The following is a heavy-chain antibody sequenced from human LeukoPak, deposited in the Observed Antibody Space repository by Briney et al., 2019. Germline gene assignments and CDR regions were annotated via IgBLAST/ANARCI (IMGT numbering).Heavy chain of an antibody. CDR3: ATGITYYDYVWGSYPYY. J-gene: IGHJ4*02. CDR1: GFTFSSYA. D-gene: IGHD3-16*02. CDR2: IRYDGSDK. Sequence: GGSLRLSCAASGFTFSSYAMSWVRQAPGKGLEWVAFIRYDGSDKYYPDSVKGRFTISRDNSKNTLYLQMNSLRAEDTAVYYCATGITYYDYVWGSYPYYWGQGTLVTVSS. V-gene: IGHV3-30*02.